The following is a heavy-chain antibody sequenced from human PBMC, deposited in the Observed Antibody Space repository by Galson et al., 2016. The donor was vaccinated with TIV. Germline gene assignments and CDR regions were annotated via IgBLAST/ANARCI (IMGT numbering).Heavy chain of an antibody. CDR1: GFTVSSNF. D-gene: IGHD3-10*01. J-gene: IGHJ6*02. CDR2: IYSDSRT. Sequence: SLRLSCAASGFTVSSNFMSWVRQAPGKGLEWISIIYSDSRTYYTESVKGRFTISRDDSRNTLYLQMNALRAEDTAIYYCARDQQGWKLFYCFGMDVWGLGTTVTVS. V-gene: IGHV3-53*01. CDR3: ARDQQGWKLFYCFGMDV.